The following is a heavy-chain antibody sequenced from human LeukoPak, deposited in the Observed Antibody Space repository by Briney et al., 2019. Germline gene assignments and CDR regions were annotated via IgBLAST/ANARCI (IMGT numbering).Heavy chain of an antibody. CDR3: VNYGSGSPT. CDR1: GFTVSSNY. CDR2: INSDGKST. V-gene: IGHV3-74*01. Sequence: GGSLRLSCAASGFTVSSNYMSWVRQAPGKGLVWVSRINSDGKSTTYADSVKGRFTISRDNAKNTLYLQMNNLRAEDTAVYYCVNYGSGSPTWGQGTLVTVSS. J-gene: IGHJ5*02. D-gene: IGHD3-10*01.